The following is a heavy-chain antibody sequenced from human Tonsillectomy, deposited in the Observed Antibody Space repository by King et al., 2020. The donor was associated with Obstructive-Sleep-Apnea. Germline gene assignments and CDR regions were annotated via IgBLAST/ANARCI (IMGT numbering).Heavy chain of an antibody. CDR3: SRGSGAAAVNWFDP. Sequence: VQLQQWGAGLLKPSETLSLTCAVFGGSFSDYYWSWIRQPPGKGLEWIGEINHSGNTNYNPSLKSRVTISADTSKNQFYLKLTSVTAADTAMYYCSRGSGAAAVNWFDPWGQGTLVTVSS. D-gene: IGHD6-13*01. CDR2: INHSGNT. J-gene: IGHJ5*02. V-gene: IGHV4-34*01. CDR1: GGSFSDYY.